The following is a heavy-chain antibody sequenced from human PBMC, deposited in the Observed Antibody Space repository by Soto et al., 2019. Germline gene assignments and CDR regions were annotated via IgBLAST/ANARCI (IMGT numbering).Heavy chain of an antibody. Sequence: QVQLVQSGAEVKKPGSSVKVSCKASGGTFSSYAIDWVRQAPGQGLEWMGGIIPIFGTADYAQKFQGRVTITADETTSAAYMELSSLRSEDTAVYYCARGQTGGGWGYYFDYWGQGTLVTVSS. CDR3: ARGQTGGGWGYYFDY. CDR2: IIPIFGTA. D-gene: IGHD3-16*01. V-gene: IGHV1-69*12. J-gene: IGHJ4*02. CDR1: GGTFSSYA.